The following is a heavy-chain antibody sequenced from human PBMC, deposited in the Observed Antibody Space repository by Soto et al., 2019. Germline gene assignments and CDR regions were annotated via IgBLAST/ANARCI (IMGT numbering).Heavy chain of an antibody. CDR2: ISGSGGST. CDR1: GCTFSSYA. Sequence: PGGSLRLSCAASGCTFSSYAMSWVRQAPGKGLEWVSAISGSGGSTYYADSVKGRFTISRDNSTNTLYLQMNSLRAEDTAVYYYEKDSISSYIIAAASLPLRPWWSPLGDWGQGTLVTVPS. CDR3: EKDSISSYIIAAASLPLRPWWSPLGD. J-gene: IGHJ4*02. D-gene: IGHD6-13*01. V-gene: IGHV3-23*01.